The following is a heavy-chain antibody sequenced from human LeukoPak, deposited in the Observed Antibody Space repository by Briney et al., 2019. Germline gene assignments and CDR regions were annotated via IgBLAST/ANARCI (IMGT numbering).Heavy chain of an antibody. J-gene: IGHJ4*02. CDR2: IRYDGSTK. D-gene: IGHD3-10*01. CDR1: GFSFISYG. Sequence: GGSLRLSCAASGFSFISYGMHWVRQAPGKGLEWVAFIRYDGSTKYNADSVKGRFTISRDNSKNTVHLQMNSLRAEDTAVYYCAKDLWFGELSAFDYWGQGTLVTVSS. CDR3: AKDLWFGELSAFDY. V-gene: IGHV3-30*02.